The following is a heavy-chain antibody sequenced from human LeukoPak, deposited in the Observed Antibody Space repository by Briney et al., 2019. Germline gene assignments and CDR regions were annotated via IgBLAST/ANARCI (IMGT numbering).Heavy chain of an antibody. CDR3: AGETSRPGDTFRMDV. CDR2: ISSSSDYI. CDR1: GFTFSSYS. V-gene: IGHV3-21*01. D-gene: IGHD5-18*01. Sequence: GGSLRLSCAASGFTFSSYSMNWVRQAPGRGLEWVSFISSSSDYIYYADSVKGRITISRDNARNSLYLQMNSLRAEDTAVYFCAGETSRPGDTFRMDVWGQGTTVTVSS. J-gene: IGHJ6*02.